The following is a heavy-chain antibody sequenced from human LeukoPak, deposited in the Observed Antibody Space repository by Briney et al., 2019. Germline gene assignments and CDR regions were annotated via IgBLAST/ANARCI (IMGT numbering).Heavy chain of an antibody. V-gene: IGHV4-31*03. CDR2: IYYSGST. J-gene: IGHJ4*02. D-gene: IGHD3-22*01. CDR3: ARDRKNYDSSGYYIDY. CDR1: GGSISSGGYY. Sequence: SETLSLTCTVSGGSISSGGYYWIWIRQHPGKGLEWIGYIYYSGSTYYNPSLKSRVTISVDTSKNQFSLKLGSVTAADTAVYYCARDRKNYDSSGYYIDYWGQGTLVTVSS.